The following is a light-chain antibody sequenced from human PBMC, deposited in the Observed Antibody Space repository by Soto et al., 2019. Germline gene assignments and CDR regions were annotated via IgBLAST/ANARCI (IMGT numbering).Light chain of an antibody. V-gene: IGKV3-20*01. CDR1: QSGSSSY. Sequence: EIVLTQSPGTLSLSPGERATLSCRASQSGSSSYLAWYQQKPGQPPRLLIYGASSSATGIPDRFSGSGSGTDFTITISRLEPEDFAVYYCQQYGSSLMYTFGQGTKLEIK. CDR3: QQYGSSLMYT. CDR2: GAS. J-gene: IGKJ2*01.